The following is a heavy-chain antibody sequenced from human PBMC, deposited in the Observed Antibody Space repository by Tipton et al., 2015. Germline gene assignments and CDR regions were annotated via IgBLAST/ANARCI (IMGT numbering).Heavy chain of an antibody. D-gene: IGHD3-9*01. J-gene: IGHJ4*02. V-gene: IGHV1-8*01. CDR3: VRFGPKGYFDL. CDR2: MNAHMTNA. CDR1: GYTFTSHD. Sequence: QVQLVQSGAEVKKPGASVKVSCKASGYTFTSHDINWVRQARGQGLEWMGWMNAHMTNAGYAQKFQGRITMTKNTSINTAYMELSSLRSEDTAMYYCVRFGPKGYFDLWGQGTLVTVSS.